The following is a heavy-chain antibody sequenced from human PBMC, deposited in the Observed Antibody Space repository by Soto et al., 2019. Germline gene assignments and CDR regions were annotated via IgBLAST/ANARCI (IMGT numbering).Heavy chain of an antibody. CDR3: VRGGSNYAS. V-gene: IGHV3-7*01. Sequence: QTGGSLRLSCTASGFTFSDSWMTWVRQAPGEGLEWVARIKPDESEKKYADSVKGRFSISRDNAKNSMYLQMDSLRGEDTAVYYCVRGGSNYASWGQGTLVTVSS. D-gene: IGHD4-4*01. J-gene: IGHJ5*02. CDR2: IKPDESEK. CDR1: GFTFSDSW.